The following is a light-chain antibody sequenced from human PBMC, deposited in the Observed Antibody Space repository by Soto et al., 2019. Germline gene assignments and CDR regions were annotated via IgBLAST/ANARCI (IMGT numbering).Light chain of an antibody. CDR1: QSVSSN. V-gene: IGKV3-15*01. CDR2: GAS. CDR3: QQYNDWPRT. Sequence: EIVMTQSPATLSVSTGERATLSCRASQSVSSNLAWYQHKPGQAPRLLIYGASTRATGIPARFSGSGSGTEFTLTISSLQSEDFAVYYCQQYNDWPRTFGQGTKVDIK. J-gene: IGKJ1*01.